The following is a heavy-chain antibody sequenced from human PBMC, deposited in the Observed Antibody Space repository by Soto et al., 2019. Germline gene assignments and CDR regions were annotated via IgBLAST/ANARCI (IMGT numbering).Heavy chain of an antibody. CDR2: VSHDGRNT. V-gene: IGHV3-30*18. D-gene: IGHD6-19*01. J-gene: IGHJ4*02. Sequence: VQLVESGGGVVQPGRSLRLSCAASGFTFSDYAMHWVRQAPGKGLEWVAVVSHDGRNTHYADSVKGRFTISRASSKNTVALEMTSLRAEDTAVDYWAKGGGQWLVTSDFNYWGQGALVTVSS. CDR3: AKGGGQWLVTSDFNY. CDR1: GFTFSDYA.